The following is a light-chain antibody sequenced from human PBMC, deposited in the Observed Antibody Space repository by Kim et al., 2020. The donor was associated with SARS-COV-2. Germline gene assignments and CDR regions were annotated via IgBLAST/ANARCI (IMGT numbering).Light chain of an antibody. V-gene: IGKV1-5*03. CDR3: QQHDSSPWT. CDR2: KAS. CDR1: QSISSH. J-gene: IGKJ1*01. Sequence: DIQMTQSPSSLSASVGDRVTITCRASQSISSHLAWYQQKPGRAPKLLIYKASILESGVPSRFSGSGSGTEFTLSISSLQPDDFATFYCQQHDSSPWTFGRGTKVDIK.